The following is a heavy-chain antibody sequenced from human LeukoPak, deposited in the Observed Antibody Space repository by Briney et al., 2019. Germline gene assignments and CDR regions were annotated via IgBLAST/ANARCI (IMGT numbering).Heavy chain of an antibody. V-gene: IGHV4-59*08. CDR1: GGSISSYY. J-gene: IGHJ6*02. Sequence: SETLSLTCTVSGGSISSYYWSWIRQPPGKGLEWIGYIYYSGSTNYNPSLKTPVTISVDTSKNQFSLKLSSVTAADTAVYYCARQGLYDFWSANYCYGMDVWGQGTTVTVSS. CDR3: ARQGLYDFWSANYCYGMDV. D-gene: IGHD3-3*01. CDR2: IYYSGST.